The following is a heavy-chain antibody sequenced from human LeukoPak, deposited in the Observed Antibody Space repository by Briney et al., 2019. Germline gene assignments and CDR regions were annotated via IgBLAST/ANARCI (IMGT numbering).Heavy chain of an antibody. CDR3: ARDHSGKWDLLSGWWFDP. D-gene: IGHD1-26*01. CDR2: INPNGGYT. V-gene: IGHV1-46*01. CDR1: GYTFSNNW. J-gene: IGHJ5*02. Sequence: ASVKVSCKASGYTFSNNWMHWVRQAPGQGLEWVGIINPNGGYTAYAQKFQGRVTLTRDMSTTSVYMELTSLRSEDTAVYYCARDHSGKWDLLSGWWFDPWGQGTLVTVSS.